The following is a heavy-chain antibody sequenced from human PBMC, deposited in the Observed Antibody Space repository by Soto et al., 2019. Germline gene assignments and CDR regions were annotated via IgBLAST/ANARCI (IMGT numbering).Heavy chain of an antibody. CDR3: TTDPDFYGDYIRDY. V-gene: IGHV3-15*07. Sequence: WWSLRLACAASGFTFSNAWMNWVRQAPGKGLEWVGRIKSKTDGGTTDYAAPVKGRFTISRDDSKNTLYLQMNSLKTEDTAVYYCTTDPDFYGDYIRDYWGQGTLVTVSS. CDR1: GFTFSNAW. D-gene: IGHD4-17*01. J-gene: IGHJ4*02. CDR2: IKSKTDGGTT.